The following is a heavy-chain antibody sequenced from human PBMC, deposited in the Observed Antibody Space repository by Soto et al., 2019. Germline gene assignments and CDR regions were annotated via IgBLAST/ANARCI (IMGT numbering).Heavy chain of an antibody. V-gene: IGHV4-59*01. CDR1: GGSIRSYY. Sequence: QVQLQESGPGLLKPSETLSLICTVSGGSIRSYYWSWIRQPPGKGLEWIGRIYYSGDTKYNPSLESRVIVSVDTSKDQFSLKLSSVTAADTAVYYCARQITVNSYYYYGMDVWGQGTTVTVSS. D-gene: IGHD4-17*01. CDR2: IYYSGDT. J-gene: IGHJ6*02. CDR3: ARQITVNSYYYYGMDV.